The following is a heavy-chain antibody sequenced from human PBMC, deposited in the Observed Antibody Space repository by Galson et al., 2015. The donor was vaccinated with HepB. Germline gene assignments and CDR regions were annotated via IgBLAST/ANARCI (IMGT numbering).Heavy chain of an antibody. J-gene: IGHJ6*02. V-gene: IGHV3-15*07. CDR1: GFTFSNAW. Sequence: SLRLSCAASGFTFSNAWMNWVRQAPGKGLEWVGRIKSKTDGGTTDYAAPVKGRFTISRDDSKNTLYLQMNSLKTEDTAVYYCTTANRLWFGSYYYGMDVWGQGTTVTVSS. D-gene: IGHD3-10*01. CDR3: TTANRLWFGSYYYGMDV. CDR2: IKSKTDGGTT.